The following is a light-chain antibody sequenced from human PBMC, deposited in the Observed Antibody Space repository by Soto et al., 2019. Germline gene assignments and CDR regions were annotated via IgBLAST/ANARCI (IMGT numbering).Light chain of an antibody. CDR3: QQYDASPLT. CDR1: QSIRSN. J-gene: IGKJ3*01. Sequence: EIVMTQSPDTLSVSPGEGATLSCRVSQSIRSNLAWYQQRPGQAPRLLMYGASTRADGIPDRFNGSGSGTDFALTISRLEPEDFALYYCQQYDASPLTFGPGTKVDI. CDR2: GAS. V-gene: IGKV3-15*01.